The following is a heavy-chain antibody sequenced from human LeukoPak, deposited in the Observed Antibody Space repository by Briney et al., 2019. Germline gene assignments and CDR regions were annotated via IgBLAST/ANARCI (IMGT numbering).Heavy chain of an antibody. CDR2: ISAYNGNT. CDR1: TSTFTDYY. Sequence: ASVKVSCKASTSTFTDYYIHWVRQAPGQGLEWMGWISAYNGNTNYAQKLQGRVTMTTDTSTSTAYMELRSLRSDDTAVYYCARVRGTGDYWGQGTLVTVSS. CDR3: ARVRGTGDY. J-gene: IGHJ4*02. D-gene: IGHD2-8*02. V-gene: IGHV1-18*04.